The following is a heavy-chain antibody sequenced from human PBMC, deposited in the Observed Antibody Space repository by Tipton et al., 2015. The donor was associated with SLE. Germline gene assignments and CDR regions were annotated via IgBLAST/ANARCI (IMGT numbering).Heavy chain of an antibody. Sequence: LRLSCTVSGVSISDHSWGWIRQPPGKGLEWIGYISYSGRSNYNPSLKSQVTISLDTSMNQVSLKVSSVTAADTAVYYCARRFRDSYYFDYWGQGTLVTVSS. CDR2: ISYSGRS. J-gene: IGHJ4*02. CDR3: ARRFRDSYYFDY. CDR1: GVSISDHS. V-gene: IGHV4-59*08.